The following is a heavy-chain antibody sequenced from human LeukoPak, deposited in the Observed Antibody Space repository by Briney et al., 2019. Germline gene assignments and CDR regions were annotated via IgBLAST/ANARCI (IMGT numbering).Heavy chain of an antibody. Sequence: GGSLRLSCADSGFTFSSHWMHWVRQAPGKGLVWVSRIKYDASSTSYADSVRGRFTISRDNAKNTLYLQMNSLRAEDTAVYYCARGATYAYYQDYWGQGTLVTVSS. V-gene: IGHV3-74*01. CDR2: IKYDASST. CDR3: ARGATYAYYQDY. D-gene: IGHD1-26*01. CDR1: GFTFSSHW. J-gene: IGHJ4*02.